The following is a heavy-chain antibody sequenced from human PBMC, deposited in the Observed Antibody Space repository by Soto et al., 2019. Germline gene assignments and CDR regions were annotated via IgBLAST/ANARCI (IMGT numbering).Heavy chain of an antibody. D-gene: IGHD1-1*01. CDR2: IKTDGSFT. J-gene: IGHJ4*02. V-gene: IGHV3-74*01. CDR3: VRDNNWSLDY. Sequence: GGSLRLSCAASGFTFSKRWMHWVRQAPGKGLVWVSHIKTDGSFTRDADSLKGRFTISRDNARNTLYLQMNGLRAEDTAIYYCVRDNNWSLDYWGQGTLVTVSS. CDR1: GFTFSKRW.